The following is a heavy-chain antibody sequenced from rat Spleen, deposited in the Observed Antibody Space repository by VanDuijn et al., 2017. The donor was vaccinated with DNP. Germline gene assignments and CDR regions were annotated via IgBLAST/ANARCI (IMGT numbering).Heavy chain of an antibody. D-gene: IGHD1-4*01. V-gene: IGHV5-22*01. Sequence: EVQLVESGGDLVQPGRSLKLSCAASGFTFSDYYMAWVRQAPTKGLEWVAYIRYDGASTYYGDSVKGRFTISRDNAKSTLYLQMNSLRSEDMATYYCARHVLPLRVWDYWGQGVMVTVSS. J-gene: IGHJ2*01. CDR3: ARHVLPLRVWDY. CDR1: GFTFSDYY. CDR2: IRYDGAST.